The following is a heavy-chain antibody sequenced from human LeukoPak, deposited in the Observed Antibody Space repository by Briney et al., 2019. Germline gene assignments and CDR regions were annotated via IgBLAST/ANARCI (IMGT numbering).Heavy chain of an antibody. CDR1: GFTFSSYA. V-gene: IGHV3-30*04. J-gene: IGHJ4*02. CDR2: ISYDGSNK. Sequence: PGGSLRLSCAASGFTFSSYAMHWVRQAPGKGLEWVAVISYDGSNKYYADSVKGRFTISRDNSENTLYLQMNSLRAEDTAVYYCASIGRVDYWGQGTLVTVSS. D-gene: IGHD1-26*01. CDR3: ASIGRVDY.